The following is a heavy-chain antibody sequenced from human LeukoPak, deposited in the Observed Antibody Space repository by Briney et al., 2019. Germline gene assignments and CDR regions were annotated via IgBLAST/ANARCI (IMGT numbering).Heavy chain of an antibody. V-gene: IGHV1-2*02. CDR2: LKPSTGDT. D-gene: IGHD6-13*01. Sequence: ASVKVSCKASGYTFTNFYIHWVRQAPGQGLEWMGWLKPSTGDTNYAQKFQGRVTMTGDRSISTAYMELTRLRSDDTALYYCARDKLVAAAGIGWFDPWGQGTLVTVSS. J-gene: IGHJ5*02. CDR3: ARDKLVAAAGIGWFDP. CDR1: GYTFTNFY.